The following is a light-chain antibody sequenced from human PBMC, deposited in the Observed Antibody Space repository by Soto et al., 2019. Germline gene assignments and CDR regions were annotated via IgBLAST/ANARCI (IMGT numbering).Light chain of an antibody. CDR1: ENIDYY. Sequence: DVQMTQSPSTLSASVGDTVTITCRANENIDYYLAWYQQKPGRAPKLLIYQASSLESGVPSRFSGSGSGTEFTLPISRLQPDDFATYYCKHHNKYLYTFGQGTKMEIK. V-gene: IGKV1-5*03. CDR3: KHHNKYLYT. J-gene: IGKJ2*01. CDR2: QAS.